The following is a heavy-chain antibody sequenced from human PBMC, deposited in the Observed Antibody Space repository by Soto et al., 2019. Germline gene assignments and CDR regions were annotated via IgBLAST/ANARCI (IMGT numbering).Heavy chain of an antibody. CDR2: ISPNSEKT. J-gene: IGHJ5*02. V-gene: IGHV1-18*01. Sequence: GASVKVSCKASGYTFSNFGISWVRQAPGEGLEWMGWISPNSEKTKIAQRFQGRVTMTTDISTSTSYLELRGLTSDDTAVYYCTKDAKFDDIYPGYSVNDLWGQEPPVTVSS. CDR1: GYTFSNFG. CDR3: TKDAKFDDIYPGYSVNDL. D-gene: IGHD3-9*01.